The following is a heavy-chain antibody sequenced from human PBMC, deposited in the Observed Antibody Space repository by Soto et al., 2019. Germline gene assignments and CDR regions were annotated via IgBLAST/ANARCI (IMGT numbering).Heavy chain of an antibody. CDR3: AKKVWFDP. CDR2: ISGSGGST. V-gene: IGHV3-23*01. CDR1: GFAFSNYE. J-gene: IGHJ5*02. Sequence: PGGSLRLSCAASGFAFSNYEMNWVRQAPGKGLEWVSAISGSGGSTYYADSVKGRFTISRDNSKNTLYLQMNSLRAEDTAVYYCAKKVWFDPWGQGTLVTVSS.